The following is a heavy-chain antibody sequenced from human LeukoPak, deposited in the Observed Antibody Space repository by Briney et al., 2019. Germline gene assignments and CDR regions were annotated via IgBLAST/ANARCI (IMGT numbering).Heavy chain of an antibody. CDR1: GGSISSYY. CDR3: ARSPYYYDSSGYRPFGNNYYMDV. CDR2: IYYSGST. D-gene: IGHD3-22*01. Sequence: PSETLSLTCTVSGGSISSYYWSWIRQPPGKGLEWIGYIYYSGSTNYNPSLKSRVTISVDTSKNQFSLKLSSVTAADTAAYYCARSPYYYDSSGYRPFGNNYYMDVWGKGTTVTISS. J-gene: IGHJ6*03. V-gene: IGHV4-59*01.